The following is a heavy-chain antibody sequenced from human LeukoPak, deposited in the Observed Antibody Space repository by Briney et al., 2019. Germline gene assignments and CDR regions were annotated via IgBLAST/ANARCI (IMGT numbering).Heavy chain of an antibody. CDR1: GGSVSSNSDY. J-gene: IGHJ5*02. CDR2: IYSGGLT. V-gene: IGHV4-61*02. CDR3: ARERTGEYSYGNNYFDP. D-gene: IGHD5-18*01. Sequence: TSQTLSLTCTVSGGSVSSNSDYWSWIRQPAGEGLEWIGRIYSGGLTNYNPSLKSRVSISVDTSKNQFSLKLSSVAAADTAVYYCARERTGEYSYGNNYFDPWGQGTLVTVSS.